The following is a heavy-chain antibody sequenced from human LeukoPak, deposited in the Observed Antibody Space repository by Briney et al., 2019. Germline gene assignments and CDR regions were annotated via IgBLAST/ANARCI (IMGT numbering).Heavy chain of an antibody. D-gene: IGHD3-22*01. Sequence: SGPTLVNPTQTLTLTCTFSGISLSTSGVGVGWIRQPPGKALEWLALIYWNDDKRYSPSLKSRLTITKDTSKNQVVLTMTNMDPVDTATYYCAHKAYDSSGYYVLDAFDIWGQGTMVTVSS. CDR1: GISLSTSGVG. CDR3: AHKAYDSSGYYVLDAFDI. CDR2: IYWNDDK. V-gene: IGHV2-5*01. J-gene: IGHJ3*02.